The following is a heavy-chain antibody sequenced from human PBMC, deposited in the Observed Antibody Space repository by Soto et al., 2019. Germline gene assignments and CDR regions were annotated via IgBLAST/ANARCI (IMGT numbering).Heavy chain of an antibody. CDR2: IYPGDSDT. Sequence: GESLKISCQASGYSFTTYWISWVRQMPGKGLEWMGIIYPGDSDTRYSPSFQGQVTISADKSISTAYLQWSSLKASDTAMYYCARLARRNYYGMDVWGQGTTVTVSS. J-gene: IGHJ6*02. CDR3: ARLARRNYYGMDV. V-gene: IGHV5-51*01. CDR1: GYSFTTYW.